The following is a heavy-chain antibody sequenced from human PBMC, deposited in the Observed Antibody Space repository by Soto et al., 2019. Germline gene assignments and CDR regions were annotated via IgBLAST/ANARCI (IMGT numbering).Heavy chain of an antibody. CDR1: GFTFSSYG. J-gene: IGHJ6*02. Sequence: QVQLVESGGGVVQPGRSLRLSCAASGFTFSSYGMHWVRRAPGKGLEWVAVIWYDGSNKYYADSVKGRFTISRDNSKNTLYLQMNSLRAEDTALYYCARSLRPGLVRGDRYYYYYGMDVWGQGITVTSSS. V-gene: IGHV3-33*01. CDR2: IWYDGSNK. D-gene: IGHD3-10*01. CDR3: ARSLRPGLVRGDRYYYYYGMDV.